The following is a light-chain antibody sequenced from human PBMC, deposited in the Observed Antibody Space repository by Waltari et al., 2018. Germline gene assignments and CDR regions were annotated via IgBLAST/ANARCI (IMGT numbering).Light chain of an antibody. CDR3: QSYDSKLSGYV. CDR2: ANA. Sequence: QSVLTQPPSVSGAPGQRVTVSCTGSRPNIGAGYDVHWYQQAPGTAPKLLIFANANRPSGVPDRFSGSRSGTSASLAITGLQADDEADYSCQSYDSKLSGYVFGTGTKVIVL. CDR1: RPNIGAGYD. V-gene: IGLV1-40*01. J-gene: IGLJ1*01.